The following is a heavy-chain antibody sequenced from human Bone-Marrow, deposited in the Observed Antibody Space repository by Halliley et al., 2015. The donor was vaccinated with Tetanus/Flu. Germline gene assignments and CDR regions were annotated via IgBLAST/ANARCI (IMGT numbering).Heavy chain of an antibody. CDR2: MYYSGNT. Sequence: LGGIGYMYYSGNTYNNPSLKSRVTMSVDTSKNQFSLNLNSVTAADTAVYYCVRDRVPNWGFDYWGQGTLVTVSS. D-gene: IGHD7-27*01. V-gene: IGHV4-59*01. CDR3: VRDRVPNWGFDY. J-gene: IGHJ4*02.